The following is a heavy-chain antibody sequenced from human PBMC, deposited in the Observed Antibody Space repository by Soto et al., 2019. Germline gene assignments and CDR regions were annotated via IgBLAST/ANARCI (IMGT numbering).Heavy chain of an antibody. CDR3: ARRIVVVPAATPNYYGMDV. CDR2: IDPSDSYT. D-gene: IGHD2-2*01. J-gene: IGHJ6*02. V-gene: IGHV5-10-1*01. Sequence: PGESLKISCKGSGYSFTSYWISWVRQMPGKGLEWMGRIDPSDSYTNYSPSFQGHVTISADKSISTAYLQWSSLKASDTAMYYCARRIVVVPAATPNYYGMDVWGQGTTVTVSS. CDR1: GYSFTSYW.